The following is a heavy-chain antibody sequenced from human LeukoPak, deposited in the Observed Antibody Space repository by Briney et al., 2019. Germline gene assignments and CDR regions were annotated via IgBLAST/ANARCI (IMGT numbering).Heavy chain of an antibody. CDR2: IRSKAKSYAT. Sequence: GGSLRLSCAASGFTFSDSAVHWVRLASGKGLEWVGRIRSKAKSYATAYAASVKGRFTISRDDSETTAYLQMNSLKTEDTAVYYCTHYYDGSGYYGAFDSWGQGTMVTVSS. D-gene: IGHD3-22*01. CDR3: THYYDGSGYYGAFDS. J-gene: IGHJ3*02. CDR1: GFTFSDSA. V-gene: IGHV3-73*01.